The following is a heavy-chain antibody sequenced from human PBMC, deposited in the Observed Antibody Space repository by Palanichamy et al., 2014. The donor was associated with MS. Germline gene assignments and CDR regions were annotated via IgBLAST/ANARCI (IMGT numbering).Heavy chain of an antibody. CDR2: IKQDGSEK. CDR3: ARNFAEYYDFWSGYFDY. V-gene: IGHV3-7*01. Sequence: EMQLVESGGGLVQPGGSLRLSCAASGFTFSSYWMSWVRQAPGKGLEWVANIKQDGSEKYYVDSVKGRFTISRDNAKNSLYLQMNSLRVEDTAVYYCARNFAEYYDFWSGYFDYWGQGTLVTVSS. D-gene: IGHD3-3*01. J-gene: IGHJ4*02. CDR1: GFTFSSYW.